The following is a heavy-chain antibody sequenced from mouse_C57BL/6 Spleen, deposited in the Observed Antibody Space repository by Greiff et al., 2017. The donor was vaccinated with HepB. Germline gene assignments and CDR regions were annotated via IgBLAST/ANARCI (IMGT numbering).Heavy chain of an antibody. V-gene: IGHV1-82*01. J-gene: IGHJ4*01. Sequence: QVQLQQSGPELVKPGASVKISCKASGYSFSSSWMNWVKQRPGKGLEWIGRIYPGDGDTNYNGKFKGKAKLTADKSSSTAYIQLSSLTSEDSAVYFCALDYYGSRRAMDYWGQGTSVTVSS. D-gene: IGHD1-1*01. CDR3: ALDYYGSRRAMDY. CDR1: GYSFSSSW. CDR2: IYPGDGDT.